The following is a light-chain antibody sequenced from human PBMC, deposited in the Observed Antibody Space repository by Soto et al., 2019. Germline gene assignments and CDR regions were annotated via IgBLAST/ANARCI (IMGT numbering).Light chain of an antibody. Sequence: QSALTQPRSVSGSPGQSVTISCTGTSSDVGGYNYVSWYQQHPGKAPKLMIYDVSQRPSGVPDRFSGSKSGNTASLTISGLQAEDEADYYCCSYAGKYKGVFGTGTKLTFL. CDR3: CSYAGKYKGV. J-gene: IGLJ1*01. CDR1: SSDVGGYNY. V-gene: IGLV2-11*01. CDR2: DVS.